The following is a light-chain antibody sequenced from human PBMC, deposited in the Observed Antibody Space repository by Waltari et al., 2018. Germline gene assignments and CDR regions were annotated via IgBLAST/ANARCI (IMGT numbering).Light chain of an antibody. V-gene: IGLV2-23*02. CDR3: SSFAGSSTLI. CDR2: AVT. CDR1: SSDVGTYNL. J-gene: IGLJ2*01. Sequence: SALTQPASVSGSPGQAITISCTGTSSDVGTYNLFSWYKQQAGKAPKLIIYAVTKRPSGISNRFSASKSGNTASLTISRLQTEDEADYYCSSFAGSSTLIFGGGTRLSVL.